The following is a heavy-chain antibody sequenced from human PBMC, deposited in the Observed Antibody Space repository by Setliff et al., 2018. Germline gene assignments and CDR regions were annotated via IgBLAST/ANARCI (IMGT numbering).Heavy chain of an antibody. Sequence: GASVKVSCKASGYTFTSYYMHWVRQATGQGLEWMGWMNPNRGNTGYAQKFQGRVTMTRNTSISTAYMELSSLRSEDTAVYYCARGWHYGSGSYYKGNYWGQGTLVTSPQ. J-gene: IGHJ4*02. CDR1: GYTFTSYY. V-gene: IGHV1-8*01. CDR3: ARGWHYGSGSYYKGNY. D-gene: IGHD3-10*01. CDR2: MNPNRGNT.